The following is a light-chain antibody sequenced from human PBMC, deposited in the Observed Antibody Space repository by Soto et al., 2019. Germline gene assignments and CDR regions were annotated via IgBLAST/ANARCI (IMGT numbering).Light chain of an antibody. V-gene: IGKV3-20*01. J-gene: IGKJ2*01. CDR2: GAS. CDR3: QQYGSSPPYT. CDR1: QSVSSSY. Sequence: DIVLTQSPGTLSVSPGERATLSCRASQSVSSSYLAWYQQKPGQAPRLLIYGASTRATGFPDRFSGSGSGTDFTLTISRLEPEDFAVYYCQQYGSSPPYTFGQGTKLEIK.